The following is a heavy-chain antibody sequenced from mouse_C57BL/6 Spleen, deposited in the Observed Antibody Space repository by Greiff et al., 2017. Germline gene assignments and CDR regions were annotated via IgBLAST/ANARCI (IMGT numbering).Heavy chain of an antibody. CDR2: IYPGDGDT. D-gene: IGHD4-1*01. CDR1: GYAFSSSW. V-gene: IGHV1-82*01. CDR3: ARSMGRRSFDY. J-gene: IGHJ2*01. Sequence: QVQLQQSGPELVKPGASVKISCKASGYAFSSSWMNWVKQRPGKGLEWIGRIYPGDGDTNYNGKFKGKATLTADKSSSTASMQLSSRTSEDSAVDFCARSMGRRSFDYWGQGTTLTVSS.